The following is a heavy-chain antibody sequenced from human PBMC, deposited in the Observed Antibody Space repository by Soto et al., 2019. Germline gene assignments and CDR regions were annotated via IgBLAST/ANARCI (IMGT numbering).Heavy chain of an antibody. CDR2: IVVGSGNT. J-gene: IGHJ5*02. V-gene: IGHV1-58*01. D-gene: IGHD3-22*01. CDR1: GFTFTSSA. CDR3: AAFPAYYYDSSGYYYGWFDP. Sequence: SVKVSCKASGFTFTSSAVQWVRQARGQRLEWIGWIVVGSGNTNYAQKFQERVTITRDMSTSTAYMELSSLRSEDTAVYYCAAFPAYYYDSSGYYYGWFDPWGQGTLVTVSS.